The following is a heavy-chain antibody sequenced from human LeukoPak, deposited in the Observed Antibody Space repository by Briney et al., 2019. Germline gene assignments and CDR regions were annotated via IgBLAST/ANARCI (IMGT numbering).Heavy chain of an antibody. J-gene: IGHJ4*02. CDR2: ISSSGSTI. Sequence: PGGSLRLSCAASGFTFSDYYMSWLRQAPGKGLEWVSYISSSGSTIYYADSVKGRFTISRDNGKNSLYLQMNRLRAEDTAVYYCARPRGCGSSRCNNFDYWGQGTLVTVSS. V-gene: IGHV3-11*04. CDR3: ARPRGCGSSRCNNFDY. CDR1: GFTFSDYY. D-gene: IGHD2-2*01.